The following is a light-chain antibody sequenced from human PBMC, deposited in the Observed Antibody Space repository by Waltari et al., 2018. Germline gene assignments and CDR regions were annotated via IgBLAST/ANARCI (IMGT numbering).Light chain of an antibody. J-gene: IGLJ3*02. CDR3: SAWDTSLNGWV. Sequence: QQHQGEHPKLRDYRNNNRRSGISERLSASRSGNTASLSITGLQPEDEADYYCSAWDTSLNGWVFGGGTKLTVL. V-gene: IGLV10-54*01. CDR2: RNN.